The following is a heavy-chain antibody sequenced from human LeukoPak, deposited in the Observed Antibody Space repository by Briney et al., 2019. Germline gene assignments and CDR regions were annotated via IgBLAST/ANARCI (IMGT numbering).Heavy chain of an antibody. CDR2: INAGNGNT. V-gene: IGHV1-3*01. CDR1: GYTITSNA. J-gene: IGHJ4*02. D-gene: IGHD4-17*01. CDR3: ARAYGDYQGYYFDY. Sequence: GASVKVSCKASGYTITSNAMQWVRQAPGQRLEWMGRINAGNGNTKYSQKFQGRVTITRDTSASTAYMELSSLRSEDTAVYYCARAYGDYQGYYFDYWGQGTLVTVSS.